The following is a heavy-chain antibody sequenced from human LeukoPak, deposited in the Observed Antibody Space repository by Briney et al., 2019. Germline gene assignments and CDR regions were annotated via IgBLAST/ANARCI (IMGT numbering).Heavy chain of an antibody. V-gene: IGHV4-31*03. J-gene: IGHJ6*02. CDR3: ARLDIVFYGMDV. CDR2: IYYSGST. D-gene: IGHD5/OR15-5a*01. Sequence: SETLSLTCTVSGGSISGGGYYWSWIRQHPGKGLEWIGYIYYSGSTYYNPSLKSRVTISVDTSKNQFSPKLSSVTAADTAVYYCARLDIVFYGMDVWGQGTTVTVSS. CDR1: GGSISGGGYY.